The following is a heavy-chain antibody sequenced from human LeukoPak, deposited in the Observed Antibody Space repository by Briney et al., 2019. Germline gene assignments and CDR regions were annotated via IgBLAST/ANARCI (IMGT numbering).Heavy chain of an antibody. CDR2: IRYDGNDK. V-gene: IGHV3-30*02. D-gene: IGHD3-10*01. J-gene: IGHJ5*02. CDR3: AKDLMRDRWFGES. Sequence: GGSLRLSCAASGFTFRSYGMHWVRQAPGKGLEWVAFIRYDGNDKFYAESVKGRFTISRDTSRNTLYLQMNSLRLEDTAVYYCAKDLMRDRWFGESWGQGTLVTVSS. CDR1: GFTFRSYG.